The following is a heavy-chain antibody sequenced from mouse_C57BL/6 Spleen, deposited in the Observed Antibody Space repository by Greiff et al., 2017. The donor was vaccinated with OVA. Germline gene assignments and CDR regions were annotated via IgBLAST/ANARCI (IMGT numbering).Heavy chain of an antibody. V-gene: IGHV1-59*01. CDR2: IDPSDSYT. J-gene: IGHJ4*01. CDR3: ARSAASTRYAMDY. D-gene: IGHD6-1*01. CDR1: GYTFTSYW. Sequence: QVQLQQPGAELVRPGTSVKLSCKASGYTFTSYWMHRVKQRPGQGLEWIGVIDPSDSYTNYNQKFKGKATLTVDTSSSTAYMQLSSLTSEDSAVYYCARSAASTRYAMDYWGQGTSVTVSS.